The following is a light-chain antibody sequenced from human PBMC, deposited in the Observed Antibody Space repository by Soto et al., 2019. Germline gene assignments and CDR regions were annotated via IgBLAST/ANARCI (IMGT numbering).Light chain of an antibody. J-gene: IGLJ3*02. CDR3: SSYAGSNNLV. Sequence: QSALTQPPSASGSPGQSVTISCTGTSGDVGGYNYVSWYQQHPGKAPKLMIAEVSERPSGVPDRFSGSKSGNTASLTVSGLQAEDEADYYCSSYAGSNNLVFGGRTKVTVL. CDR2: EVS. CDR1: SGDVGGYNY. V-gene: IGLV2-8*01.